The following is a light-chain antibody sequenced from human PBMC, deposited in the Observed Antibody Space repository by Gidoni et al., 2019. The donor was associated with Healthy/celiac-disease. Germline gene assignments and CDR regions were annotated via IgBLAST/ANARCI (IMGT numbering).Light chain of an antibody. CDR1: QSVSSSY. J-gene: IGKJ1*01. CDR2: GAS. Sequence: EIVLTQSPGTLSLSPGERATLSCRASQSVSSSYLAWYQQQPGQAPRLLIYGASSRATGIPDRFSGSGSGTDFTLTISILEPEDFAVYYCQQYGSSRKTFGQGTKVEIK. CDR3: QQYGSSRKT. V-gene: IGKV3-20*01.